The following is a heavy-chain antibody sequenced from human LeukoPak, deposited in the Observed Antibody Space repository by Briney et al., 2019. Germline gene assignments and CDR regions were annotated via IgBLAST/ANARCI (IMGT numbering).Heavy chain of an antibody. Sequence: ASVKVSCKASGGTFSSYTISWVRQAPGQGLEWMGWISAYNGNTNYAQKLQGRVTMTTDTSTSTAYMELRSLRSDDTAVYYCARAPTTVVTPDYYYYYMDVRGKGTTVTVSS. V-gene: IGHV1-18*01. J-gene: IGHJ6*03. D-gene: IGHD4-23*01. CDR3: ARAPTTVVTPDYYYYYMDV. CDR2: ISAYNGNT. CDR1: GGTFSSYT.